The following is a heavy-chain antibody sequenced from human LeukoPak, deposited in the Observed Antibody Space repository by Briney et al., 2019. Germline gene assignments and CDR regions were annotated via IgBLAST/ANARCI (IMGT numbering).Heavy chain of an antibody. CDR3: ARDPIGSRWPYYFDY. D-gene: IGHD6-13*01. CDR1: GYTFTTYA. V-gene: IGHV1-3*01. Sequence: GASVKVSCKASGYTFTTYAMHWVRQAPGQRLEWMEWINAGNGNTKYSQKFQARVTIIRDTSASTAYMELSSLRSEDTAVYYCARDPIGSRWPYYFDYWGQGTLVTVSS. CDR2: INAGNGNT. J-gene: IGHJ4*02.